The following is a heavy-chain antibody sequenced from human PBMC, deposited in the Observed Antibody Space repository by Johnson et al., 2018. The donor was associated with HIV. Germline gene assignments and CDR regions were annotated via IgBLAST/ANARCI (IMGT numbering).Heavy chain of an antibody. CDR3: ARDLLTNGWYSYDAFDI. V-gene: IGHV3-9*01. CDR2: ISWNSGSI. J-gene: IGHJ3*02. CDR1: GFTFDDYA. Sequence: VQLVESGGGLVQPGRSLRLSCAASGFTFDDYAMHWVRQAPGKGLEWVSGISWNSGSIGYADSVQCRFTISRDNAKNSLYLQMNSLRAEDTAVYYCARDLLTNGWYSYDAFDIWGQGTMVTVSS. D-gene: IGHD6-19*01.